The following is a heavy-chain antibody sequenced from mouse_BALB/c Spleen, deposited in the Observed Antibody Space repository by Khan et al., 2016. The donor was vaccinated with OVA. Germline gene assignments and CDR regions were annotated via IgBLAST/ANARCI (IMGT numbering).Heavy chain of an antibody. CDR2: ISYSGNT. D-gene: IGHD1-1*01. J-gene: IGHJ3*01. Sequence: MQLEESGPSLVKPSQTLSLTCSVTGDSITRGYWNWIRKFPGNKLDYMGYISYSGNTYCNPSLKSRISITRDTSKNQYYLQLNSVTTEDTATYXCACELRGFAYWGQGTLVTVSA. CDR3: ACELRGFAY. V-gene: IGHV3-8*02. CDR1: GDSITRGY.